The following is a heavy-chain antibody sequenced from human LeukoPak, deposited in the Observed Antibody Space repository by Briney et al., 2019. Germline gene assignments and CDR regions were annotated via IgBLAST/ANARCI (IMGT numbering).Heavy chain of an antibody. CDR2: IYRDGTT. V-gene: IGHV4-38-2*01. CDR3: AGFFARGGSFDY. Sequence: SETLSLTCAVGGYSISSGYYWGWVRQPPGKGLEWIGSIYRDGTTFHNPSLKSRVTISVDTSKNQFSLKLSPVTAADTAVYFCAGFFARGGSFDYWGQGTPVTVSS. D-gene: IGHD3-16*01. J-gene: IGHJ4*02. CDR1: GYSISSGYY.